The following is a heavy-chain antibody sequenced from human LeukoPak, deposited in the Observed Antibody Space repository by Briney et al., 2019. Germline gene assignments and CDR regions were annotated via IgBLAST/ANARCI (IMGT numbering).Heavy chain of an antibody. CDR1: GYSFNNKW. Sequence: GESLKISCKASGYSFNNKWIGWVRQLPGKGLEWMGVIYPEDSDTRYGPSFQGQVTISVDKSINTAYLQWSSLKASDTAIYYCARRIYDSSGYSVYFDSWGQGTLVTVSS. CDR3: ARRIYDSSGYSVYFDS. J-gene: IGHJ4*02. CDR2: IYPEDSDT. D-gene: IGHD3-22*01. V-gene: IGHV5-51*01.